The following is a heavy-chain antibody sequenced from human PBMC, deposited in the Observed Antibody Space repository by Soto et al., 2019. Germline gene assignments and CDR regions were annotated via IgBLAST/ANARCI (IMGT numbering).Heavy chain of an antibody. D-gene: IGHD1-26*01. V-gene: IGHV4-59*01. Sequence: SETLSLTCTVSGGSISSYYWSWIRQPPGKGPEWIGYIYYSGSTNYNPSLKSRVTISVDTSKSQFSLKLTSVTAADTAVYYCARRYGGNFDYWGQGTLVTVSS. CDR3: ARRYGGNFDY. J-gene: IGHJ4*02. CDR2: IYYSGST. CDR1: GGSISSYY.